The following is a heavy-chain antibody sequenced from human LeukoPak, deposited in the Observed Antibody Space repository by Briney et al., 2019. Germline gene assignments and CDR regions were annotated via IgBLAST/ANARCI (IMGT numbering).Heavy chain of an antibody. CDR2: IYHSGST. CDR3: ARVRPFYGGNSVLNYFDY. J-gene: IGHJ4*02. Sequence: SETLSLTCAVSGGSISSGGYSWSWIRQPPGKGLEWIGYIYHSGSTYYNPSLKSRVTISVDTSKNQFSLKLSSVTAADTAVYYCARVRPFYGGNSVLNYFDYWGQGTLVTVSP. D-gene: IGHD4-23*01. V-gene: IGHV4-30-2*01. CDR1: GGSISSGGYS.